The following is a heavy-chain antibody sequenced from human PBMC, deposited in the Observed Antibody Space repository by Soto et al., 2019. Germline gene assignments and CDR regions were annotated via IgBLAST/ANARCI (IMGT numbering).Heavy chain of an antibody. D-gene: IGHD4-17*01. CDR2: IRQDGGEK. CDR3: ARAPDYGPHRGY. Sequence: GLSLRLSCRASGYTFSNYYIIWVSQAPGKGLEWVANIRQDGGEKYYVDSVKGRFTISRENTQNSMYLQMNSLRAKDTAVYYCARAPDYGPHRGYRGQGILVTV. V-gene: IGHV3-7*03. CDR1: GYTFSNYY. J-gene: IGHJ4*02.